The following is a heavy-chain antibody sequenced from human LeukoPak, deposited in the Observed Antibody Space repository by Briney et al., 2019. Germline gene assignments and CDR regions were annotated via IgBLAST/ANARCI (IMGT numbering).Heavy chain of an antibody. D-gene: IGHD2-2*02. CDR3: PIHLKCSSASCYKHYYYYMDV. CDR2: IYYSGST. Sequence: LETLSLTCTVSGGSISSSSYYWGWIRQPPGKGLEWIGSIYYSGSTYYNPSLKSRVTISVDTSKNQFSLKLSSVTAADTAVYNCPIHLKCSSASCYKHYYYYMDVWGKGTTVTVSS. J-gene: IGHJ6*03. V-gene: IGHV4-39*01. CDR1: GGSISSSSYY.